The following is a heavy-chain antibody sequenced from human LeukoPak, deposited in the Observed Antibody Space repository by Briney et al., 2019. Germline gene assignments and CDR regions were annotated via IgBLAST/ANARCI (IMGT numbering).Heavy chain of an antibody. CDR1: GYTLTELS. CDR2: IIPILGIA. Sequence: SVKVSCKVSGYTLTELSMFWVRQAPGKGLEWMGRIIPILGIANYAQKFQGRVTITADKSTSTAYMELSSLRSEDTAVYYCARGRIDAGTAGWFDPWGQGTLVTVSS. J-gene: IGHJ5*02. V-gene: IGHV1-69*04. D-gene: IGHD6-13*01. CDR3: ARGRIDAGTAGWFDP.